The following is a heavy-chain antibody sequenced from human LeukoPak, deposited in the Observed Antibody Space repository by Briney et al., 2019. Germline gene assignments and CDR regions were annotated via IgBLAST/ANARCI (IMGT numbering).Heavy chain of an antibody. CDR3: ARAYYYDSSGYEYFDY. J-gene: IGHJ4*02. CDR2: INPNSGGT. Sequence: ASVKVSCKASGGTFSTYAISWVRQAPGQGLEWMGWINPNSGGTNYAHKFQGRVTMTRDTSISTAYMELSRLRSDDTAVYYCARAYYYDSSGYEYFDYWGQGTLVTVSS. D-gene: IGHD3-22*01. V-gene: IGHV1-2*02. CDR1: GGTFSTYA.